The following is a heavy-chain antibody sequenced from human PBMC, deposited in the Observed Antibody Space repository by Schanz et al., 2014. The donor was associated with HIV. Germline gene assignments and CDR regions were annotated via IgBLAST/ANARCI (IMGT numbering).Heavy chain of an antibody. V-gene: IGHV1-69*06. CDR2: NTPILGTA. J-gene: IGHJ3*02. CDR1: GGTSSIYA. D-gene: IGHD3-3*01. CDR3: ARRDGFGRTAFDI. Sequence: QVPLVQSGAEVEKPGSSVKVACKASGGTSSIYAISWVRQAPGQGLEWMGGNTPILGTANYAQKFQGRVMITADKSTSTAYMELSSLRSEDTAIYYCARRDGFGRTAFDIWGQGTMVTVSS.